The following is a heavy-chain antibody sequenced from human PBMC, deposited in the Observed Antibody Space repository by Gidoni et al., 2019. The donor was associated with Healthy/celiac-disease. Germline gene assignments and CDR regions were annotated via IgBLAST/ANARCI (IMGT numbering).Heavy chain of an antibody. J-gene: IGHJ4*02. Sequence: QVQLQESGPGLVKPSETLSLTCTVSGGSISSYYWSWIRQPPGKGLEWIGYIYYSGSTNYHPSLKSRVTISVDTSKNQFSLKLSSVTAADTAVYYCARHAVDTAMVHLDYWGQGTLVTVSS. D-gene: IGHD5-18*01. CDR3: ARHAVDTAMVHLDY. CDR1: GGSISSYY. CDR2: IYYSGST. V-gene: IGHV4-59*08.